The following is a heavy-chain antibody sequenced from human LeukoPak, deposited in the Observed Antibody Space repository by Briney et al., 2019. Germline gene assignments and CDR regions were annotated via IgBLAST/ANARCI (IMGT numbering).Heavy chain of an antibody. D-gene: IGHD4-17*01. CDR1: GGSFSGYY. J-gene: IGHJ6*02. CDR3: AGGPRTTVTTSWVRAKYGMDV. CDR2: INHSGST. Sequence: TSETLSLTCAVYGGSFSGYYWSWIRQPPGKGLEWIGEINHSGSTNYNPSLKSRVTISVDTSKNQFSLKLSSVTAADTAVYYCAGGPRTTVTTSWVRAKYGMDVWGQGTTVTVSS. V-gene: IGHV4-34*01.